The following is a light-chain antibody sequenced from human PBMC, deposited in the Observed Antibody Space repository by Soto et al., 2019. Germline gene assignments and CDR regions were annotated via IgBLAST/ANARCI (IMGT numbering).Light chain of an antibody. V-gene: IGKV1-5*01. CDR2: DAS. CDR1: QSINRW. Sequence: DIQMTQSPSTLSASVGDRVTITCRARQSINRWLAWYQQKPGKAPKLLIYDASSLESGVPSRFSGSGSGTEFTLTISSLQPDDFTTYYCQQYNVYWAFGQGTKVDIK. CDR3: QQYNVYWA. J-gene: IGKJ1*01.